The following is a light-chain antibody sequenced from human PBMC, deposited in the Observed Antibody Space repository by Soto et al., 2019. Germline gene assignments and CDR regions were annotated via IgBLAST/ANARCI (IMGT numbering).Light chain of an antibody. CDR2: EGI. Sequence: QSALTQPASVSGSPGQSITISCTGTSSTVGGFNVVSWYQQHPGKAPKVIIYEGIKRPSGVSNRFSGSKSGNTASLTISGLQAEDEADYYCCSYAGSYTYVFGTGTKLTVL. J-gene: IGLJ1*01. CDR3: CSYAGSYTYV. V-gene: IGLV2-23*01. CDR1: SSTVGGFNV.